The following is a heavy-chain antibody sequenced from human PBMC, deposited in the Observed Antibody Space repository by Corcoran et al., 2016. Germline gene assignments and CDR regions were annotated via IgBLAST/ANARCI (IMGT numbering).Heavy chain of an antibody. D-gene: IGHD6-19*01. J-gene: IGHJ5*02. Sequence: QVQLVQSGAEVKKPGASVKVSCKASGYTFINHDINWVRQATGQGLEWMGWMNSNSGNTGYAQMFQGRVTMTRDTSIDTAYLELRSLRYDDTAVYFCMRGSGQDGRDWFDPWGQGTAVIVSS. CDR3: MRGSGQDGRDWFDP. CDR1: GYTFINHD. CDR2: MNSNSGNT. V-gene: IGHV1-8*01.